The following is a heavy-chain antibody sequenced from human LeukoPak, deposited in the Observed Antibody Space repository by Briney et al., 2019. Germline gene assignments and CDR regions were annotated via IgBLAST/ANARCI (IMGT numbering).Heavy chain of an antibody. CDR2: ISSSGSTI. V-gene: IGHV3-48*03. Sequence: QPGGSLRLSCAASGFTFSSYEMNWVRQAPGKGLEWVSYISSSGSTIYYADSVKGRFTISRDNSKNTLYLQMNSLRAEDTAVYYCAKEGVGELLLPARVPQYYYYMDVWGKGTTVTISS. CDR1: GFTFSSYE. CDR3: AKEGVGELLLPARVPQYYYYMDV. D-gene: IGHD3-10*01. J-gene: IGHJ6*03.